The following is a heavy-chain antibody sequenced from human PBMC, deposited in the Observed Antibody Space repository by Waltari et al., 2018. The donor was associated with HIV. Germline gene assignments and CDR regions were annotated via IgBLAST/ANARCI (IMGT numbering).Heavy chain of an antibody. CDR1: GGSIGSSNW. V-gene: IGHV4-4*02. CDR2: VYHSGST. D-gene: IGHD2-15*01. CDR3: ARGSSYSAHNWLDP. Sequence: QVQLQESGPGLVKPSGTLSLTCAVSGGSIGSSNWWVWVRQPAGKGLEWIGDVYHSGSTNYNPSRKSRGTISVDASKSLFFLSLKSVTAADTAMYYCARGSSYSAHNWLDPWGQGTLVTVSS. J-gene: IGHJ5*02.